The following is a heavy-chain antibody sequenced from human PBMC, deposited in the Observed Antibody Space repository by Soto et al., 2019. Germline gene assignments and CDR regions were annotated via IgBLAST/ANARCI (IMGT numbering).Heavy chain of an antibody. V-gene: IGHV5-51*01. J-gene: IGHJ5*02. D-gene: IGHD4-17*01. CDR3: ARYGFYGDYSSNHLDP. CDR1: GYSFTNYW. CDR2: IYPSDSDT. Sequence: GESLKISCKGSGYSFTNYWIAWVRQMPGKGLEYMGIIYPSDSDTRYSPSFQGQVTISADKSISTAYLQWSSLKASDTAIYYCARYGFYGDYSSNHLDPWAQRTLVAVSS.